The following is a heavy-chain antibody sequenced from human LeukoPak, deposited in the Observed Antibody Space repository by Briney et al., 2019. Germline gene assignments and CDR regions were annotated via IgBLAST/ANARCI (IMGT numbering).Heavy chain of an antibody. J-gene: IGHJ4*02. CDR3: ARHKSSGTFPLDN. CDR2: IYYSGST. V-gene: IGHV4-39*01. D-gene: IGHD3-10*01. CDR1: GGSISSSSYY. Sequence: PSETLSLTCTVSGGSISSSSYYWGWIRQPPGKGLEWVGSIYYSGSTYYNPSLKSRVTISVDTSKNQFSLKLSSVTAADTAVYYCARHKSSGTFPLDNWGQGTLVTVSS.